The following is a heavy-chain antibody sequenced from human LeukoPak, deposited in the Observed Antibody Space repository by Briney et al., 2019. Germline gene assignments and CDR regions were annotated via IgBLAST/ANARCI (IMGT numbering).Heavy chain of an antibody. CDR3: ARSLYGDYGEYYYMDV. CDR2: IYPGDSDT. CDR1: GYSFTSYW. J-gene: IGHJ6*03. Sequence: GESLKISCKGSGYSFTSYWIGWVRQMPGKSLELMGIIYPGDSDTRYSPSFQGQVTISADKSISTAYLQWSSLKASDTAMYYCARSLYGDYGEYYYMDVWGKGTTVTISS. V-gene: IGHV5-51*01. D-gene: IGHD4-17*01.